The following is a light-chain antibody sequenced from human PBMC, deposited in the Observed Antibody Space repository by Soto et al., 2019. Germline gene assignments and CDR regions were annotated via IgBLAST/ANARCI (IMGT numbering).Light chain of an antibody. Sequence: SYELTQPPSVSVAPRQPARIACGGNNIGSEKSAHWYQQKPGQAPVLVVYDDSDRPSGIPERFSGSNSGDTATLIISRVEAGDEADYYCQVWDRSSDQVIFGGGTKLTVL. CDR1: NIGSEKS. CDR2: DDS. J-gene: IGLJ2*01. CDR3: QVWDRSSDQVI. V-gene: IGLV3-21*02.